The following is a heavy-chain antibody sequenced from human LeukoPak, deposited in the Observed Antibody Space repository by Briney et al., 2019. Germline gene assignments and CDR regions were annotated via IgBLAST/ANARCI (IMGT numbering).Heavy chain of an antibody. Sequence: GGSLRLSCAASGFTFSSYAMSWVRQAPGKGLEWVSAISGSGGSTYYADSVKGRFTISRDNSKNSLYLQMNSLRAEDTAVYYCATDGDSGVVYYFDYWGQGTLVTVSS. D-gene: IGHD7-27*01. CDR1: GFTFSSYA. CDR2: ISGSGGST. V-gene: IGHV3-23*01. J-gene: IGHJ4*02. CDR3: ATDGDSGVVYYFDY.